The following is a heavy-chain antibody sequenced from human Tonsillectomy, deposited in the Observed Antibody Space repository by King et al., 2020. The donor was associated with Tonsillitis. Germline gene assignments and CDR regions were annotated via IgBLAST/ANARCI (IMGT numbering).Heavy chain of an antibody. V-gene: IGHV3-72*01. D-gene: IGHD6-19*01. Sequence: VQLVESGGGLVQPGGSLRLSCAASGFTFSDHYMDWVRQAPGKGLEWVGRTRNKANSYTTEYAASVKGRFTISRDDSKNSLYLQMNSLKTEDTAVYYCARISRDSSGWYGRYYYYYGMDVWGQGTTVTGSS. CDR1: GFTFSDHY. J-gene: IGHJ6*02. CDR2: TRNKANSYTT. CDR3: ARISRDSSGWYGRYYYYYGMDV.